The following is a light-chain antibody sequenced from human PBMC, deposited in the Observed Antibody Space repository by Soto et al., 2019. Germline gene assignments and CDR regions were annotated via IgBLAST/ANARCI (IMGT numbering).Light chain of an antibody. J-gene: IGKJ3*01. CDR2: DAS. CDR1: QSVSSY. Sequence: EGVLTQSPVTLSLSPGERATLSCRASQSVSSYLAWYQQKPGQAPRLLIYDASNRATGIPARFSGSGSGTDFTLTISSLETEDFAVYYCQQRSNWAFTFGPGTKVDIK. CDR3: QQRSNWAFT. V-gene: IGKV3-11*01.